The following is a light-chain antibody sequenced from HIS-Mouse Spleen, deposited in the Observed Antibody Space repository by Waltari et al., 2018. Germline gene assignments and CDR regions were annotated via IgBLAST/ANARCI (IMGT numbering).Light chain of an antibody. CDR3: QQRSN. V-gene: IGKV3-11*01. CDR2: DAS. CDR1: QSVSSH. J-gene: IGKJ4*01. Sequence: EIVLTQSIATLSLSPGERATLSCRASQSVSSHLAWYQQKPGQAPRLLIYDASNRATSIPARFSGSGSGTDFTLTISSLEPEDFAVYYCQQRSNFGGGTNVEIK.